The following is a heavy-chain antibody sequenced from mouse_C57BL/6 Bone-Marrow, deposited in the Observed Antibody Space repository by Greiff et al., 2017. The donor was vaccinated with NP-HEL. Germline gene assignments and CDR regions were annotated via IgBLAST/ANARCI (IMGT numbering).Heavy chain of an antibody. D-gene: IGHD5-5*01. CDR2: IYPRDGST. V-gene: IGHV1-85*01. Sequence: QVQLQQSGPELVKPGASVKLSCKASGYTFTSYDINWVKQRPGQGLEWIGWIYPRDGSTKYNEKFKGKATLTVDTSSSTAYMELHSLTSEDSAVYLCASCGWRSSTYYFDDWGKGTTLTVSS. CDR3: ASCGWRSSTYYFDD. CDR1: GYTFTSYD. J-gene: IGHJ2*01.